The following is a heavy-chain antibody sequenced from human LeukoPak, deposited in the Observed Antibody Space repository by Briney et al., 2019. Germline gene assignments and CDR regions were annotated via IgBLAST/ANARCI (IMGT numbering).Heavy chain of an antibody. CDR1: GGSFSGYY. D-gene: IGHD4-17*01. J-gene: IGHJ4*02. Sequence: SETLSLTCAVYGGSFSGYYWSWIRQPPGKGLEWIGEINHSGSTNYNPSLKSRVTISVDTSKNQFSLKLSSVTAADTAVYYCARDNGDYDSAFFDYWGQGTLVTVSS. CDR3: ARDNGDYDSAFFDY. CDR2: INHSGST. V-gene: IGHV4-34*01.